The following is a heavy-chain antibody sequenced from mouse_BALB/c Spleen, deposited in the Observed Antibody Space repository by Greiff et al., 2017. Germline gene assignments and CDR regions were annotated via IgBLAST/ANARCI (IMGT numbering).Heavy chain of an antibody. CDR3: ARGYYAMDY. CDR1: GFNIKDYY. J-gene: IGHJ4*01. V-gene: IGHV14-1*02. Sequence: VQLQQSGAELVRPGALVKLSCTASGFNIKDYYMHWVKQRPEQGLEWIGWIDPENGNTIYDPKFQGRASITADTSSNTAYLQLSSLTSEDTAVYYRARGYYAMDYWGQGTSVTVSS. CDR2: IDPENGNT.